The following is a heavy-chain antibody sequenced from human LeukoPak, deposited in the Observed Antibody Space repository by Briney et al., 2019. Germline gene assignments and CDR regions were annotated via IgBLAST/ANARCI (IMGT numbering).Heavy chain of an antibody. CDR1: GGSISSISSNNYH. CDR3: AREMGVVTAHGIDV. Sequence: SETLSLICIVSGGSISSISSNNYHWGWIRQPPGKGLEWIGSIHYSGSTYYNPSLKSRVAISVDTSKNQFSLKLSSVTAADTALYYCAREMGVVTAHGIDVWGQGTTVTVSS. CDR2: IHYSGST. J-gene: IGHJ6*02. D-gene: IGHD4-23*01. V-gene: IGHV4-39*02.